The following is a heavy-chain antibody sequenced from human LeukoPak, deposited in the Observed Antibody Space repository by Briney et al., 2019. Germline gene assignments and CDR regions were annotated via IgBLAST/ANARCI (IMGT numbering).Heavy chain of an antibody. CDR1: GGSISSYY. CDR3: ARMGPPLRGVRYYYYMDV. J-gene: IGHJ6*03. Sequence: PSETLSLTCTVSGGSISSYYWSWIRQPAGKGLEWIGRIYTSGSTNYNPSLKSRVTMSVDTSKNQFSLKLTSVTAADTAVYYCARMGPPLRGVRYYYYMDVWGKGTTVTVSS. D-gene: IGHD3-10*01. V-gene: IGHV4-4*07. CDR2: IYTSGST.